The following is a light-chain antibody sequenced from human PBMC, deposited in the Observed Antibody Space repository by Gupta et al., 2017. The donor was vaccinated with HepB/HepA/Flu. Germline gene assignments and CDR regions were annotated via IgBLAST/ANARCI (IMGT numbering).Light chain of an antibody. CDR1: SSNIGSNT. Sequence: QSVLTQPPSASGTPGQRVNIYCSGSSSNIGSNTVNWYQQLPGTAPKLLIYSNNQRPSGIPDRFSGSKSGTSASLALGGRQSEDDADYYCAAWDDSLIGWVFGGGTKVTVL. CDR2: SNN. V-gene: IGLV1-44*01. J-gene: IGLJ3*02. CDR3: AAWDDSLIGWV.